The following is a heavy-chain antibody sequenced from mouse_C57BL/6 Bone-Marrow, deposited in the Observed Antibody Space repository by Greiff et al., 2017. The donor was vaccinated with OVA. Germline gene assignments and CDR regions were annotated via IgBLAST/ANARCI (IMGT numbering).Heavy chain of an antibody. CDR2: IDPENGDT. D-gene: IGHD3-3*01. V-gene: IGHV14-4*01. CDR3: TKGGWEGYFDV. Sequence: VQLQQSGAELVRPGASVKLSCTASGFNIKDDYMHWVKQRPEQGLEWIGWIDPENGDTEYASKFQGKATIPADTSSNTAYLQLSSLTSEDTAVYYCTKGGWEGYFDVWGTGTTVTVSS. J-gene: IGHJ1*03. CDR1: GFNIKDDY.